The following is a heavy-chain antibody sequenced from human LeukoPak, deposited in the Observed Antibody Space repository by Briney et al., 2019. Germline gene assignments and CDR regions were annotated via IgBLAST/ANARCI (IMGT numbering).Heavy chain of an antibody. V-gene: IGHV4-59*08. J-gene: IGHJ5*02. CDR3: ARRYCTSDCFSYGIDP. Sequence: PSETLSLTCTVSGVSITPYYWHWIRQPPGKGLEWIGSTLDDGSPKYNPSLKSRITISLDTSKNQISLKLTSVAAADTAMYYCARRYCTSDCFSYGIDPWGQGTLVTVTS. D-gene: IGHD2-21*02. CDR1: GVSITPYY. CDR2: TLDDGSP.